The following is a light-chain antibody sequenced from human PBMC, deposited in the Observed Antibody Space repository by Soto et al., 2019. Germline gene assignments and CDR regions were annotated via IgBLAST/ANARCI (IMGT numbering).Light chain of an antibody. J-gene: IGKJ2*01. V-gene: IGKV3-15*01. Sequence: EIVMTQSPASLSVSPGDGATLSCRDSQSVASNVAWYQQKPGQGPRLLIHGASTRAAGVPARFSGSGSGTDFTLTISSLQSEDFAVYYCQQYHNWPPQYTFGQGTKLQIK. CDR1: QSVASN. CDR3: QQYHNWPPQYT. CDR2: GAS.